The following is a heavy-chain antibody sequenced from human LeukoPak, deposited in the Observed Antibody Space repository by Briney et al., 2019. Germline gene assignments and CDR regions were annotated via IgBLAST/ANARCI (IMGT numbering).Heavy chain of an antibody. CDR1: GFTFSSYS. V-gene: IGHV3-21*01. D-gene: IGHD3-10*01. J-gene: IGHJ4*02. CDR2: ISSSSSYI. Sequence: GGSLRLSCAASGFTFSSYSMNWVRQAPGKGLEWVSSISSSSSYIYHADSVKGRFTISRDNAKNSLYLQMNSLRAEDTAVYYCARDAMVRGVIPLDYWGQGTLVTVSS. CDR3: ARDAMVRGVIPLDY.